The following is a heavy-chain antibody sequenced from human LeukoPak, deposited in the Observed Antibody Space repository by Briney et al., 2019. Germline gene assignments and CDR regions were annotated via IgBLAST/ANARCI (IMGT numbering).Heavy chain of an antibody. CDR1: GFTLGNHG. CDR3: ARHRGSVFKGYMDV. D-gene: IGHD2-8*01. CDR2: IYSDGVNK. Sequence: GGSLRLSRAASGFTLGNHGMHWVRQAPGKGLEWVAIIYSDGVNKYCADSMKGRFTISRDTSKNTLFLEMESLRTEDTAVYYCARHRGSVFKGYMDVWGKGTTVTVSS. J-gene: IGHJ6*03. V-gene: IGHV3-33*01.